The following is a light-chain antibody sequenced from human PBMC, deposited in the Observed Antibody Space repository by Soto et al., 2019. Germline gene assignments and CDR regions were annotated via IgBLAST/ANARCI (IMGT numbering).Light chain of an antibody. J-gene: IGKJ1*01. CDR1: QTISSW. Sequence: DIQMTQSPSTLAASVGDVVTITCRASQTISSWLAWYQQKPGKAPKLLIYKASTLKSGVPSRFSGSGSGTEFTLTISSLQPDDFATYYCQQYETFSGKFGPGTKVDIK. CDR2: KAS. CDR3: QQYETFSGK. V-gene: IGKV1-5*03.